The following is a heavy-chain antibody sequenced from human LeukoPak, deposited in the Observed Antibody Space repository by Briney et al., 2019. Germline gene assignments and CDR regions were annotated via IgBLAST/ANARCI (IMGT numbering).Heavy chain of an antibody. J-gene: IGHJ4*02. Sequence: GGSLRLSCAASGFTFSNYVMHWVRQAPGKGLEWVAVISYDGNNKYYADSVQGRFTICRDNSKNTLYLEMNSLRVEDTAVYYCAKDQSYSGTYYPFDYWRQATLVTVCS. CDR3: AKDQSYSGTYYPFDY. CDR2: ISYDGNNK. D-gene: IGHD1-26*01. CDR1: GFTFSNYV. V-gene: IGHV3-30*18.